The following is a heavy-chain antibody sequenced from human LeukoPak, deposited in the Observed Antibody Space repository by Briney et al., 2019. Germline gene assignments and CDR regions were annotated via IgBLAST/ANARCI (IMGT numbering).Heavy chain of an antibody. Sequence: QPGGSLRLSCAASGFTFSSYAMRWVRQAPGKGLEWVSAISGSGGSTYYADSVKGRFTISRDNSKNTLHLQMNSLRAEDTAVYYCAKDAGYGDYVSDYWGQGTLVTVSS. CDR3: AKDAGYGDYVSDY. CDR2: ISGSGGST. CDR1: GFTFSSYA. V-gene: IGHV3-23*01. J-gene: IGHJ4*02. D-gene: IGHD4-17*01.